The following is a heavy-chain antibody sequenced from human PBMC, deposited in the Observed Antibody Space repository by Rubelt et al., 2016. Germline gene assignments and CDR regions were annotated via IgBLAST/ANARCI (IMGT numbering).Heavy chain of an antibody. V-gene: IGHV1-69*02. CDR2: INPDSGGT. Sequence: RGLEWMGWINPDSGGTNYAQKFQGRVTITADKSTSTAYMELSSLRSEDTAVYYCARGASRGYDYGDYVGVIWGQGTLVTVSS. J-gene: IGHJ1*01. D-gene: IGHD4-17*01. CDR3: ARGASRGYDYGDYVGVI.